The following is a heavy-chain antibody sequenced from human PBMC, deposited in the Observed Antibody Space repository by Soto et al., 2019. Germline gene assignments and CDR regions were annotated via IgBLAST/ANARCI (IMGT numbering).Heavy chain of an antibody. Sequence: PGGSLRLSCAASGFTFDDYTMHWVRQAPGKGLEWVSLISWDGGSTYYADSVKGRFTISRDNSKNSLYLQMNSLRTEDTALYYCAKDMDSSSSCFDNWGQGTLVTVSS. CDR3: AKDMDSSSSCFDN. D-gene: IGHD6-6*01. CDR1: GFTFDDYT. J-gene: IGHJ4*02. V-gene: IGHV3-43*01. CDR2: ISWDGGST.